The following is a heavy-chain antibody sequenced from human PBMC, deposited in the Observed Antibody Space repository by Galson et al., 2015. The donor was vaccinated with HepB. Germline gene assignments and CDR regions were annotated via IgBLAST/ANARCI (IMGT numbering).Heavy chain of an antibody. CDR1: GGTFSSYA. CDR3: ARDFCEGWDLTSCYTGGWFDP. D-gene: IGHD2-2*01. V-gene: IGHV1-69*04. Sequence: SVKVSCKASGGTFSSYAISWVRQAPGQGLEWMGRIIPILGIANYAQKFQGRVTITADKSTSTAYMELSSLRSEDTAVYYCARDFCEGWDLTSCYTGGWFDPWGQGTLVTVSS. J-gene: IGHJ5*02. CDR2: IIPILGIA.